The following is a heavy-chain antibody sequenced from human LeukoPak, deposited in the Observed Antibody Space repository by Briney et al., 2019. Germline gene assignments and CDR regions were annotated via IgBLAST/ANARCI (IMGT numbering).Heavy chain of an antibody. D-gene: IGHD6-13*01. CDR2: ISSNGGST. CDR1: GFTFSSYA. CDR3: AKDPVGYSSSWYEIDY. J-gene: IGHJ4*02. V-gene: IGHV3-64*01. Sequence: GGSLRLSCAASGFTFSSYAMHWVRQAPGKGLEYVSAISSNGGSTYYANSVKGRFTISRDNSKNTLYLQMGSLRAEDTAVYYCAKDPVGYSSSWYEIDYWGQGTLVTVSS.